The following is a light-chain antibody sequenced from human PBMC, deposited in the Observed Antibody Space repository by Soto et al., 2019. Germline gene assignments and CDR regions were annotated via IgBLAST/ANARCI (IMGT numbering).Light chain of an antibody. Sequence: QSVLTQPASVSGSPGQSITISCTGTSSDVGRYEYVSWHQQHPGKAPKLIIYDVSNRPSGVSNRFSGSKSGNTASLTISGLQAEDEADYYCNSYTSSSTYVFGTGTKVTVL. CDR3: NSYTSSSTYV. CDR2: DVS. V-gene: IGLV2-14*01. CDR1: SSDVGRYEY. J-gene: IGLJ1*01.